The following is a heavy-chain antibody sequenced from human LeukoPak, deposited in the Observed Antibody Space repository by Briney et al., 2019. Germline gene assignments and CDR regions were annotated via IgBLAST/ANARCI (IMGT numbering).Heavy chain of an antibody. J-gene: IGHJ4*02. CDR3: ARSFGSGNYFDY. CDR2: ISYSGSA. CDR1: GGSISTYY. Sequence: SETLSLTCTVSGGSISTYYWSWIRQPPGRRLEWIGYISYSGSANYNPSLKSRVTISVDTSKNQFSLKLSSVTAADTAVYYCARSFGSGNYFDYWGQRTLVTVSS. D-gene: IGHD3-10*01. V-gene: IGHV4-59*01.